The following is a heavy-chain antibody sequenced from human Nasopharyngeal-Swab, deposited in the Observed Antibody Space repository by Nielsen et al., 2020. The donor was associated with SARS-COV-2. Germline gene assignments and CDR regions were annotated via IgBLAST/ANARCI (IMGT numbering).Heavy chain of an antibody. D-gene: IGHD6-19*01. CDR1: GFTFDDYA. CDR3: AKDRYSSGWYVDY. V-gene: IGHV3-9*01. Sequence: LRLSCAASGFTFDDYAMHWVRQAPGKGLEWVSGISWNSGSIGYADSVKGRFTISRDNAKNSLYLQMNSLRAEDTALYYCAKDRYSSGWYVDYWGQGTLVTVSS. J-gene: IGHJ4*02. CDR2: ISWNSGSI.